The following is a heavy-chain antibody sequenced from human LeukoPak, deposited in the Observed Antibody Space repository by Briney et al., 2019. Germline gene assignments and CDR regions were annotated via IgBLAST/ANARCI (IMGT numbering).Heavy chain of an antibody. Sequence: SETLSLTCTVSGGSISNYYWNWIRQPPGKGLEWIGNVYDRGSTKYNPSLKSRVTISVDTSKNQFSLRLSSVTAADTAVYYCARGRTFDNWGQGTLVTVSS. J-gene: IGHJ4*02. V-gene: IGHV4-59*01. CDR1: GGSISNYY. CDR3: ARGRTFDN. CDR2: VYDRGST.